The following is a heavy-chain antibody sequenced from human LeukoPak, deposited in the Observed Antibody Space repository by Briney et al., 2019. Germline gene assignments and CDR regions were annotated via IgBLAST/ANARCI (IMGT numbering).Heavy chain of an antibody. Sequence: PSETLSLTCAVYGGSFSGYYWSWIRQPPGKGLEWIGEINHSGSTNYNPSLKSRVTISVDTSKNQFSLKLSSVTAADTAVYYCASSTTVTTYAFDIWGRGTMVSVSS. D-gene: IGHD4-17*01. V-gene: IGHV4-34*01. J-gene: IGHJ3*02. CDR2: INHSGST. CDR1: GGSFSGYY. CDR3: ASSTTVTTYAFDI.